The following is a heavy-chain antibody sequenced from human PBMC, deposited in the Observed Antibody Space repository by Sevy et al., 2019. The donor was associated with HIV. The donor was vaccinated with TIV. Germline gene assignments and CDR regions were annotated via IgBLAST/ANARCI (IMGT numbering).Heavy chain of an antibody. CDR2: ISGSGGST. V-gene: IGHV3-23*01. Sequence: GGSLRLSCAASGFTFSSYAMSWVRQAPGKGLEWVSAISGSGGSTYYADSVKGRFTISRDNSKNTRYLQMNSLRAEDTAVYYCAKKVLRYFDWLSTHFDYWGQGTLVTVSS. D-gene: IGHD3-9*01. CDR1: GFTFSSYA. CDR3: AKKVLRYFDWLSTHFDY. J-gene: IGHJ4*02.